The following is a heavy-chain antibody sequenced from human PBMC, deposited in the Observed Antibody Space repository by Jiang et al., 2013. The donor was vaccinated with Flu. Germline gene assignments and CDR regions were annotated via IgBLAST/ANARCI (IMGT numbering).Heavy chain of an antibody. Sequence: TLSLTCSVSGDSISTSSYYWSWIRQPPRKGLEWIGSLYYGEKTYYNPSLKSRVTISVDTSKNQFSLKVSSVTAADTAVYFCARLGGDYDFWSDYYRYGMDVWGPGTTVTVSS. CDR3: ARLGGDYDFWSDYYRYGMDV. D-gene: IGHD3-3*01. V-gene: IGHV4-39*01. CDR2: LYYGEKT. CDR1: GDSISTSSYY. J-gene: IGHJ6*02.